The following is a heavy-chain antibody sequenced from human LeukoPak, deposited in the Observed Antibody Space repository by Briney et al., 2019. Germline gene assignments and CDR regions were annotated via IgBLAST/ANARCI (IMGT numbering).Heavy chain of an antibody. CDR1: GFSFSSYG. D-gene: IGHD6-19*01. Sequence: GGSLRLSCAASGFSFSSYGMHWVRQAPGKGLEWVAFIRYDGSNKYYADSVKGRLTISRDNAKNSLYLQMNSLRAEDTAEYYCARQQWLDGAYYFDYWGQGTLVTVSS. CDR3: ARQQWLDGAYYFDY. CDR2: IRYDGSNK. J-gene: IGHJ4*02. V-gene: IGHV3-30*02.